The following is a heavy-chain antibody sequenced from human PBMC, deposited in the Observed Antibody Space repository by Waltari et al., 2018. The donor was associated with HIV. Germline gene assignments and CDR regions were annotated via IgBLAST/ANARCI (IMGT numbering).Heavy chain of an antibody. V-gene: IGHV3-21*01. CDR3: ARERGYSYGSNCDY. Sequence: EVQLVESGGGLVKPGGSLRLSCAASGFTFSSYSMNWVRQAPGKGLEWVSSISSSSSYIYYADSVKGRFTISRDNAKNSLYLQMNSLRAEDTAVYYCARERGYSYGSNCDYWGQGTLVTVSS. J-gene: IGHJ4*02. CDR2: ISSSSSYI. CDR1: GFTFSSYS. D-gene: IGHD5-18*01.